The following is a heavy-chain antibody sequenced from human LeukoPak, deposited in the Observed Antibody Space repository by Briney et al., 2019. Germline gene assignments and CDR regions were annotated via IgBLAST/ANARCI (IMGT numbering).Heavy chain of an antibody. V-gene: IGHV1-2*06. CDR2: INPNSGGT. D-gene: IGHD3-10*01. CDR3: ARDKITMVRGVWFDP. Sequence: ASVKVSCKASGYTFTGYYMHWVRQAPGQGLEWMGRINPNSGGTNYAQKFQGRVTMTRDTSISTAYMELSRLRSDDTAAYYCARDKITMVRGVWFDPWGQGTLVTVSS. CDR1: GYTFTGYY. J-gene: IGHJ5*02.